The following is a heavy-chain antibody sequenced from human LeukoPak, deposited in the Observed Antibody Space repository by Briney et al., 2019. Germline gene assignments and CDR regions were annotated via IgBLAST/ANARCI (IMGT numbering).Heavy chain of an antibody. V-gene: IGHV1-18*04. Sequence: ASGNLCCNAAAYTFTINSNSRVREPPAPGKERMGCTSAYNVNTKYAQNLQGSVTMTTDTSTSTAYMELRSLRSDDTAVYYCARDGPPQRVVPAAIDYWGQGNLVTVSS. CDR3: ARDGPPQRVVPAAIDY. J-gene: IGHJ4*02. D-gene: IGHD2-2*01. CDR2: TSAYNVNT. CDR1: AYTFTINS.